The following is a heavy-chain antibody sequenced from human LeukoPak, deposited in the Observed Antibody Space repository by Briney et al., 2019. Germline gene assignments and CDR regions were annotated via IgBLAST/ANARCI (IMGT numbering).Heavy chain of an antibody. V-gene: IGHV3-48*01. CDR2: ISSSSSNI. D-gene: IGHD6-19*01. J-gene: IGHJ4*02. Sequence: GGSLRLSCAASGFTFSSYSMNWVRQAPGKGLEWVSYISSSSSNIYYADSVKGRFTISRDNAKNSLYLQMNSLKTEDTAVYYCTGGSGWYSPDYWGQGTLVTVYS. CDR3: TGGSGWYSPDY. CDR1: GFTFSSYS.